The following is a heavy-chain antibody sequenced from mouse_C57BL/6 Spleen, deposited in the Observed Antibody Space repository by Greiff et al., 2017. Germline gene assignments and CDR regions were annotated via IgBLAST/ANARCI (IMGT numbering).Heavy chain of an antibody. D-gene: IGHD4-1*01. Sequence: EVKLVESGGGLVKPGGSLKLSCAASGFTFSDYGMHWVRQAPEKGLEWVAYISSGSSTIYYADTVKGRFTISRDNAKNTLILQMTSLRSEDTAMYYCATLTGTSYFDYWGQGTTLTVSS. CDR1: GFTFSDYG. J-gene: IGHJ2*01. V-gene: IGHV5-17*01. CDR2: ISSGSSTI. CDR3: ATLTGTSYFDY.